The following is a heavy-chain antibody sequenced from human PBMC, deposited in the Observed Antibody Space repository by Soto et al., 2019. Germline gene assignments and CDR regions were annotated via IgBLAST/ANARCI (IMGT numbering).Heavy chain of an antibody. J-gene: IGHJ5*02. CDR2: ISGSGGTT. CDR1: GFTFSTYA. CDR3: AKESEGSGWA. Sequence: GSLRLSCAASGFTFSTYAMTWVRQAPGKGLEWVSAISGSGGTTYYADSVKGRFTISRDNSKNTLYLQMNNLRVEDTAAYYCAKESEGSGWAWGQGTLVTVS. V-gene: IGHV3-23*01. D-gene: IGHD6-19*01.